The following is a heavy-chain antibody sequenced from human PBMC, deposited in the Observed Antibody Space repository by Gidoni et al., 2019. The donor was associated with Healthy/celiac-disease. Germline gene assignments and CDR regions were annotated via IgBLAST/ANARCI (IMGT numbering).Heavy chain of an antibody. D-gene: IGHD3-22*01. CDR2: INHSGST. J-gene: IGHJ4*02. V-gene: IGHV4-34*01. Sequence: QVQLQQWGAGLLKPSENLSLTCAVNGGCFSGYYGSGICQPPGKGQEWIGDINHSGSTTYTPSLTSRVTISVDTSKNQFSLKLSSVTAADTAVYYCARGEYYDSSGYYRDYWGQGTLVTVSS. CDR1: GGCFSGYY. CDR3: ARGEYYDSSGYYRDY.